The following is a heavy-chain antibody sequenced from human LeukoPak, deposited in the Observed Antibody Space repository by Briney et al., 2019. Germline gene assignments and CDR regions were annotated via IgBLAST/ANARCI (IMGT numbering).Heavy chain of an antibody. CDR3: AKAIHYYDSSGLRYYFDY. CDR1: GFTFDDYG. V-gene: IGHV3-20*04. J-gene: IGHJ4*02. CDR2: INWNGGST. D-gene: IGHD3-22*01. Sequence: PGGSLRLSCAASGFTFDDYGMSWVCQAPGKGLEWVSGINWNGGSTGYADSVKGRFTISRDNSKNTLYLQMNSLRAEDTAVYYCAKAIHYYDSSGLRYYFDYWGQGTLVTVSS.